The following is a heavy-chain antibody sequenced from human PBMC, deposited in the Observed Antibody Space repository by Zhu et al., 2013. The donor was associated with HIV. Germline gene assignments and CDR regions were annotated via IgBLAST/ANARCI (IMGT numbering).Heavy chain of an antibody. CDR2: IYYSGST. J-gene: IGHJ4*02. CDR1: GGSISSYY. Sequence: QVQLQESGPGLVKPSETLSLTCTVSGGSISSYYWSWIRQPPGKGLEWIGYIYYSGSTNYNPSLKSRVTISVDTSKNQFSLKLSSVTAADTAVYYCARGIPEDYDYIWGSYRFTDHAPYFDYWGQGTLVTVSS. CDR3: ARGIPEDYDYIWGSYRFTDHAPYFDY. D-gene: IGHD3-16*02. V-gene: IGHV4-59*01.